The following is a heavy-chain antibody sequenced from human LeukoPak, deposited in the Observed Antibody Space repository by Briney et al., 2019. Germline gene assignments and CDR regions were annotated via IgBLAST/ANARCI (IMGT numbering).Heavy chain of an antibody. V-gene: IGHV3-53*01. CDR2: IYPGGNL. Sequence: PGGSLRLSCAVSGFPFITYNMNWVRQAPGKGLQWVSVIYPGGNLYYADSVKGRFIISRDNSKNTLSLQMNSLTADDTAVYYCVRGPRYYDDSGFHYGVFDIWGQGTLVTVSS. J-gene: IGHJ3*02. D-gene: IGHD3-16*01. CDR3: VRGPRYYDDSGFHYGVFDI. CDR1: GFPFITYN.